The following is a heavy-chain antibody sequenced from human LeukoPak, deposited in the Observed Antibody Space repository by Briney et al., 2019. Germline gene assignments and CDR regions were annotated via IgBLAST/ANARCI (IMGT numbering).Heavy chain of an antibody. J-gene: IGHJ4*02. CDR3: ARASSSFTYYYDSSGYYSFDY. CDR2: INPNSGGT. D-gene: IGHD3-22*01. Sequence: GASVKVSCKASGYTFTGYYMHWVRQAPGQGLEWMGWINPNSGGTNYAQKFQGGVTMTRDTSISTAYMELSRLRSDDTAVYYCARASSSFTYYYDSSGYYSFDYWGQGTLVTVSS. CDR1: GYTFTGYY. V-gene: IGHV1-2*02.